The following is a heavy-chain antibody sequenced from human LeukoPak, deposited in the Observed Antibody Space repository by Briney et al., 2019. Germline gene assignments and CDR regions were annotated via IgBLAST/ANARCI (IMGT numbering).Heavy chain of an antibody. CDR3: ARGPGIAVAGVFDY. D-gene: IGHD6-19*01. CDR1: GYTFTSYG. J-gene: IGHJ4*02. CDR2: ISGYTSHT. V-gene: IGHV1-18*04. Sequence: ASVKVPCKASGYTFTSYGINWVRQAPGQGLEWLGWISGYTSHTNYVQKIQGRVTMTTDTSTNTSYMELRSLRSDDTAVYYCARGPGIAVAGVFDYWGQGSLITVSS.